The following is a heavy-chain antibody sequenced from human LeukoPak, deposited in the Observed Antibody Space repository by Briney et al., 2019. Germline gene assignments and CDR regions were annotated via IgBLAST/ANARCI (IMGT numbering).Heavy chain of an antibody. CDR1: GFIFTDYY. Sequence: PGGSLRLSCAASGFIFTDYYMSWVRQAPGKGLEWVSFIDSGSTSTKYADSVKGRFSISRDNAKNTLYLHMNSLRAEDTAVYYCARGYSSRDRVGDFDYWGQGTLVTVSS. CDR3: ARGYSSRDRVGDFDY. CDR2: IDSGSTST. D-gene: IGHD6-13*01. V-gene: IGHV3-11*06. J-gene: IGHJ4*02.